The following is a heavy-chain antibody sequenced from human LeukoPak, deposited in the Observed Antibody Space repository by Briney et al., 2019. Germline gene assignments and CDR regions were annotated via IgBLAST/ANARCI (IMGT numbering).Heavy chain of an antibody. CDR2: MNPNSGNT. D-gene: IGHD3-22*01. CDR3: ARGDYYERGFET. Sequence: ASVKVSCKASGYTFTSYVINWVRQATGQGLEWMGWMNPNSGNTRYAQKFQGRVTMTRNTSISTAYMELSRLRSEDTAVYYCARGDYYERGFETWGQGKLGTVSS. V-gene: IGHV1-8*01. CDR1: GYTFTSYV. J-gene: IGHJ1*01.